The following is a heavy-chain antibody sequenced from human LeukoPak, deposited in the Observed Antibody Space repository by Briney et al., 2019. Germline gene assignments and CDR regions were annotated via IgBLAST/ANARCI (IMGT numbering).Heavy chain of an antibody. CDR1: GFTFSSYW. CDR3: ARDRTTVTVFDY. D-gene: IGHD4-17*01. Sequence: GGSLRLSCEASGFTFSSYWMHWVRQAPGKGLVWVSRINSDGSITSYADSVKGRFTVSRDNAKNTLYLHMNSLRADDTAVYYCARDRTTVTVFDYWGQGTLVTVSS. J-gene: IGHJ4*02. V-gene: IGHV3-74*01. CDR2: INSDGSIT.